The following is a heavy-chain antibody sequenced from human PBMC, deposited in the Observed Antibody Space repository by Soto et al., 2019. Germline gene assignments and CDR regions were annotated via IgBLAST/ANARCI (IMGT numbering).Heavy chain of an antibody. CDR2: IYYSGST. Sequence: QVQLQESGPGLVKPSQTLSLTCTVSGGSISSGGYYWSWIRQHPGKGLEWIGYIYYSGSTYYNPSLKSRVNMSVDTSKDQFSLKLSSVTAADTAVYYCARSGNQTGTTSDYWGQGTLVTVSS. D-gene: IGHD1-1*01. CDR1: GGSISSGGYY. V-gene: IGHV4-31*03. CDR3: ARSGNQTGTTSDY. J-gene: IGHJ4*02.